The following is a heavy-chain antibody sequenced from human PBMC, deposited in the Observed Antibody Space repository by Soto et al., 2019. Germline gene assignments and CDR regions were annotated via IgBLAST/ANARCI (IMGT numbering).Heavy chain of an antibody. CDR1: GFSVTSYG. V-gene: IGHV3-33*01. J-gene: IGHJ4*02. CDR3: ARAADVRFSSRDYLDY. CDR2: IWYDGTNK. D-gene: IGHD6-13*01. Sequence: QVQLVESGGGVVQPGRSLRLSCGASGFSVTSYGMHWIRQAPGKGLEWVAVIWYDGTNKYYADSLEGRFTISRDTDKNTLFLQMNSLRVEDTAMYYCARAADVRFSSRDYLDYWGQGTLVTVSS.